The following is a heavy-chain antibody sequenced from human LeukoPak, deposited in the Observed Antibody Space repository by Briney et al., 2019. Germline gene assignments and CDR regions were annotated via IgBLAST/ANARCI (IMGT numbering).Heavy chain of an antibody. J-gene: IGHJ4*02. CDR2: ISYDGNHK. Sequence: VRSLRLSCAASGFTFSHYAMHWVRQAPGKGLEWVAVISYDGNHKYYADSVKGRFTISRDNSKNTLYVQMNSLRAEDTAVYYCARARNGTLKYWGQGTLVTVCS. CDR1: GFTFSHYA. CDR3: ARARNGTLKY. D-gene: IGHD1-26*01. V-gene: IGHV3-30*01.